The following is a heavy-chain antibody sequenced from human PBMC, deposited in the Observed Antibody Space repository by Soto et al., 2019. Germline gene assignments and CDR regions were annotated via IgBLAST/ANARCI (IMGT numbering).Heavy chain of an antibody. Sequence: PSETLSLTCTVSGGSISSGGYSWTWIRQSPGKGLEWIGYTYQSGSAYYNPSLKSRVTISVDRSKNQFSLQLKSVTPEDTAVYYCTTGATSGRYVNYYYGIDVWGQGTTVTVSS. D-gene: IGHD3-3*01. CDR3: TTGATSGRYVNYYYGIDV. J-gene: IGHJ6*02. CDR2: TYQSGSA. CDR1: GGSISSGGYS. V-gene: IGHV4-30-2*06.